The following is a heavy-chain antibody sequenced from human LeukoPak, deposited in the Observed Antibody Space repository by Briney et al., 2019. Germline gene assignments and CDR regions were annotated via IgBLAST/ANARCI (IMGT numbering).Heavy chain of an antibody. J-gene: IGHJ6*03. Sequence: GGSLRLSCAASGFTFSSYAMSWVRQAPGKGLEWVSAISGSGGSTYYADSVKGRFTISRDNSKNTLYLQMNSLRAEDTAVYYCAKEMHYYDSSGYISPGPYYYYMDVWGKGTTVTVSS. V-gene: IGHV3-23*01. D-gene: IGHD3-22*01. CDR1: GFTFSSYA. CDR3: AKEMHYYDSSGYISPGPYYYYMDV. CDR2: ISGSGGST.